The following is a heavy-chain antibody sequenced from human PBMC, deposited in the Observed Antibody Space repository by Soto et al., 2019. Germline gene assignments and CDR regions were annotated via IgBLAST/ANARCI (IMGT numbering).Heavy chain of an antibody. D-gene: IGHD5-18*01. Sequence: SETLSLTCSVSGAIVTSGENYWSWVRQPPGKGREWLGYIYDSGVTSYTPALKSRVTLSLDRPNNQVSLKLRSLRAADTAVYLCVRDLAHGYPGNFWGHGTFVTVSS. CDR3: VRDLAHGYPGNF. CDR2: IYDSGVT. CDR1: GAIVTSGENY. J-gene: IGHJ4*03. V-gene: IGHV4-30-4*08.